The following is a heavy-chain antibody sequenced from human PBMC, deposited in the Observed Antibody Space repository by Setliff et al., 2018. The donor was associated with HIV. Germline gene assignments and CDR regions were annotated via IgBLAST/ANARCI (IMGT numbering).Heavy chain of an antibody. CDR1: GGSFSGYY. D-gene: IGHD3-22*01. CDR3: ARVGYYDSSFDY. V-gene: IGHV4-34*01. J-gene: IGHJ4*02. Sequence: PSETLSLTCDVYGGSFSGYYWSWIRQPPGKGLEWIGKINHGGSTNYNPSLKSRVTISVDTSRNQFSLKLNSVTAADTAVYYCARVGYYDSSFDYWGQGTLVTVSS. CDR2: INHGGST.